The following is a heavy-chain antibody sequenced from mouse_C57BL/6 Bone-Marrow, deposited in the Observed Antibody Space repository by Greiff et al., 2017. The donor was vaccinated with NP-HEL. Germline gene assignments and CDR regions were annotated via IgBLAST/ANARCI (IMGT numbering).Heavy chain of an antibody. J-gene: IGHJ1*03. D-gene: IGHD1-1*01. Sequence: DVQLQESGPGLVKPSQSLSLTCSVTGYSITSGYYWNWIRQFPGNKLEWMGYISYDGSNNYNPSLKNRISITRDTSKNQFFLKLNSVTTEDTATYYCARDHHYGSSYRYFDVWGTGTTVTVSS. CDR2: ISYDGSN. CDR3: ARDHHYGSSYRYFDV. V-gene: IGHV3-6*01. CDR1: GYSITSGYY.